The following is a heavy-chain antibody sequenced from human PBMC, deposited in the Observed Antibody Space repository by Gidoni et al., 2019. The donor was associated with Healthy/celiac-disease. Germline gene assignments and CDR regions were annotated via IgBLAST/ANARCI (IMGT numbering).Heavy chain of an antibody. CDR3: ARDDIVVVPAATWGGESKYYGMDV. V-gene: IGHV1-46*01. CDR1: GYTFTSYS. D-gene: IGHD2-2*01. Sequence: QVQLVQSGAEVKTPGASVKVSCQSSGYTFTSYSMHWVRQAPGQGLEWMGIINPSGGSKSYEQKFQGRVTMTRDTSTSTVYMELSSLRSEDTAVYYCARDDIVVVPAATWGGESKYYGMDVWGQGTTVTVSS. J-gene: IGHJ6*02. CDR2: INPSGGSK.